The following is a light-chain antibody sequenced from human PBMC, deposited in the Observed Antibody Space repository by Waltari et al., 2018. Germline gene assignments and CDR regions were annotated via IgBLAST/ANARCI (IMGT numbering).Light chain of an antibody. CDR1: DLPTKY. V-gene: IGLV3-10*01. Sequence: SYELTQPPSVSMSPGKTARIPRSGDDLPTKYAYWYQQKPGQAPVVVIYEDTKRPSGIPERFSGSSSGTMATFTISGAQVEDEADYYCYSTDSSGNHRVFGRGTKLTVL. J-gene: IGLJ3*02. CDR2: EDT. CDR3: YSTDSSGNHRV.